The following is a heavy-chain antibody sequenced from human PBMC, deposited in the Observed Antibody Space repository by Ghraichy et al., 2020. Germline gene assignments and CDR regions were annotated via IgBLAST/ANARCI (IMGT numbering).Heavy chain of an antibody. V-gene: IGHV2-5*01. CDR1: GFSLNTGGEA. CDR2: IYWNDDK. J-gene: IGHJ4*02. CDR3: ARRWIAGSTSHIFHY. Sequence: SSPTLVKPTETLTLTCSFSGFSLNTGGEAVGWIRQSPGKALEWLALIYWNDDKAYNPSLRRRITITKDTSKNQVVLTMNNMDPLDTATYFCARRWIAGSTSHIFHYWGQGSLVTVSS. D-gene: IGHD2-2*03.